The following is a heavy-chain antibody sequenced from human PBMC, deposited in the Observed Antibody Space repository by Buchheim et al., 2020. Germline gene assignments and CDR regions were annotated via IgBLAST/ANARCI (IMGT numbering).Heavy chain of an antibody. CDR1: GFTFSSYW. CDR3: ARGGIAAARLGNYYYYYGMDV. J-gene: IGHJ6*02. V-gene: IGHV3-74*01. CDR2: INSDGSST. Sequence: EVQLVESGGGLVQPGGSLRLSCAASGFTFSSYWMHWVRQAPGKGLVWVSRINSDGSSTSYADSVKGRFTISRDNAKNTLYLQMNSLRAEDTAVYYCARGGIAAARLGNYYYYYGMDVWGQGTT. D-gene: IGHD6-13*01.